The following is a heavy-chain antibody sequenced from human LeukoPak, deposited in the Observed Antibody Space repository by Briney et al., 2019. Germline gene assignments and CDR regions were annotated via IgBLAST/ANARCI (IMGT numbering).Heavy chain of an antibody. V-gene: IGHV4-39*01. J-gene: IGHJ4*02. CDR3: VSYCSSTSCYTGRGYSGYDSDY. Sequence: SETLSLTCTVSGGSISSSSYYWGWIRQPPGKGLEWIGSIYYSGSTYYNPSLKSRVTISVDTSKNQFSLKLSSVTAADTAVYYCVSYCSSTSCYTGRGYSGYDSDYWGQGTLVTVSS. CDR2: IYYSGST. CDR1: GGSISSSSYY. D-gene: IGHD2-2*02.